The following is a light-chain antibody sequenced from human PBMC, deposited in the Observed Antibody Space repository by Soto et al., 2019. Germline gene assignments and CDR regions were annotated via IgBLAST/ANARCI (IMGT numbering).Light chain of an antibody. CDR1: EDINGW. CDR3: QQYNIYPLT. CDR2: AAS. J-gene: IGKJ4*01. V-gene: IGKV1D-16*01. Sequence: DVQMTQSPSSLSASVGDRVTITRRASEDINGWLAWYQQKPGTAPKSLIYAASILQTGVPSRFSGSGSGTDFTLTISSLQPEDSATYYCQQYNIYPLTFGGGTKVEIK.